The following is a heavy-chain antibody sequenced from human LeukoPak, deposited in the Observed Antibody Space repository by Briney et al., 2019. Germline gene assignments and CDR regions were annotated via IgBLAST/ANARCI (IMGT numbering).Heavy chain of an antibody. Sequence: HPGGSLRLSCAASGFTFSSYEMNWVRQAPGKGLEWVSYISSSGSTIYYAGSVKGRFTISRDNAKNSLYLQMNSLRAEDTAVYYCATLYGLGSSFDYWGQGTLVTVSS. CDR1: GFTFSSYE. D-gene: IGHD3-10*01. J-gene: IGHJ4*02. CDR3: ATLYGLGSSFDY. V-gene: IGHV3-48*03. CDR2: ISSSGSTI.